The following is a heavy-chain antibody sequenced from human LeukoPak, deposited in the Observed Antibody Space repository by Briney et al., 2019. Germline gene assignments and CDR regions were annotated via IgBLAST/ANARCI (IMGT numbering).Heavy chain of an antibody. CDR2: IYYSGST. CDR1: GGSISSYY. Sequence: SETLSLTCTVSGGSISSYYWSWIRQPPGKGLEWIGYIYYSGSTNYNPSLKSRVTISVDTSKNQFSLKLSSVTAADTAVYYCARDPQKEVGYWGQGTLVTVSS. V-gene: IGHV4-59*12. CDR3: ARDPQKEVGY. J-gene: IGHJ4*02.